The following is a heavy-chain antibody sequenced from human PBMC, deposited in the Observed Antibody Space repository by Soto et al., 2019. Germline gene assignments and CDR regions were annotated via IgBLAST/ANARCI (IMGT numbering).Heavy chain of an antibody. J-gene: IGHJ4*02. D-gene: IGHD3-10*01. CDR1: GSTFSSYA. Sequence: QVQLVQSGAEVKKPGSSVKVSCKASGSTFSSYAISWVRQAPGQGLEWMGGIIPIFGTANYAQKCQGRVTITAAEYTTTAYMELRSLRCEDIAVYYCAGETRGVTGGFSGFEYWGQWTLVTVSS. V-gene: IGHV1-69*01. CDR2: IIPIFGTA. CDR3: AGETRGVTGGFSGFEY.